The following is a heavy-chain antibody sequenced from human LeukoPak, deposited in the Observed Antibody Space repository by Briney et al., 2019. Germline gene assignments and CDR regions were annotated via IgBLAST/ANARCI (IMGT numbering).Heavy chain of an antibody. D-gene: IGHD3-10*02. CDR3: AELGITMIGGV. CDR1: GFTLSSYE. V-gene: IGHV3-48*03. J-gene: IGHJ6*04. CDR2: ISSSGSTI. Sequence: QTGGSLRLSCAASGFTLSSYEMNWVRQAPGKGLEWVSYISSSGSTIYYADSVKGRFTISRDNAKNSLYLQMNSLRAEDTAVYCCAELGITMIGGVWGKGTTVTISS.